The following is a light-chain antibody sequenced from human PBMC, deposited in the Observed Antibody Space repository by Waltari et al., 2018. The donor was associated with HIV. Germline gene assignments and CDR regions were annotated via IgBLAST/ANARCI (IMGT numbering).Light chain of an antibody. CDR2: RDV. V-gene: IGLV3-1*01. J-gene: IGLJ1*01. CDR1: ILGSRY. Sequence: SYELTQPPSVSVSPGQTASIACSGDILGSRYASWYPQKQGQSPVLVIYRDVKRPSGIPERFSGSNSGNTATLTITGAQAMDEADYYCQTWDTSSYFFGSGTKVTVL. CDR3: QTWDTSSYF.